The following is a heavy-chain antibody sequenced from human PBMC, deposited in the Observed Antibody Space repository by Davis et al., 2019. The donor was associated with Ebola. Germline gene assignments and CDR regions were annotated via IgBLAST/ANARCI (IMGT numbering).Heavy chain of an antibody. V-gene: IGHV1-2*02. CDR1: GYTFTGYY. CDR2: INPNSGGT. J-gene: IGHJ3*02. CDR3: ARENYLRITMIVGDQVDAFDI. Sequence: ASVKVSCKASGYTFTGYYMHWVRQAPGQGLEWMGWINPNSGGTNYAQKFQGRVTMTRDTSISTAYMELSRLRSDDTAVYYCARENYLRITMIVGDQVDAFDIWGQGTMVTVSS. D-gene: IGHD3-22*01.